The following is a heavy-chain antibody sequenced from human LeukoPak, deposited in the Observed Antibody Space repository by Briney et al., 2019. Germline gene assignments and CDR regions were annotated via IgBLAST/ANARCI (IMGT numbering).Heavy chain of an antibody. J-gene: IGHJ4*02. Sequence: AGGSLRLSCAASGFTFSSYGMHWVRQAPGKGLEWVAVISYDGSNKYYADSVKGRFTISRDNSKNTLYLQMNSLGAEDTAVYYCAKVFFSGSYYAASDYWGQGTLVTVSS. CDR3: AKVFFSGSYYAASDY. CDR1: GFTFSSYG. D-gene: IGHD1-26*01. CDR2: ISYDGSNK. V-gene: IGHV3-30*18.